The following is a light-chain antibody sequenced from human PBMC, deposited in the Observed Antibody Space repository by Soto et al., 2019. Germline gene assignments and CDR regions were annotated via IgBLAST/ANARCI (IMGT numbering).Light chain of an antibody. J-gene: IGKJ1*01. CDR1: QTISTY. Sequence: DIQMTQSPSSLSASVGDRVTITCRASQTISTYLNWYQQKPGKAPKLLIHAASSVQSGVPSRFSGSGSGTDFTLTISSLQPEDFATYYCQQSYSTPQTFGQGTKVDIK. V-gene: IGKV1-39*01. CDR3: QQSYSTPQT. CDR2: AAS.